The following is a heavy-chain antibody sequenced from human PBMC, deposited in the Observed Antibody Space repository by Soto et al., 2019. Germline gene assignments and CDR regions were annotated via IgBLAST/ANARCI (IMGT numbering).Heavy chain of an antibody. CDR3: AKVLNSYGYYYYYGMDV. D-gene: IGHD5-18*01. CDR2: ISYDGSNK. Sequence: GGSLRLCCTASGFTFSSYGMHGVRQAPGKGLEWVAVISYDGSNKYYADSVKGRFTISRDNSKNTLYLQMNSLRAEDTAVYYCAKVLNSYGYYYYYGMDVWGQGTTVTVSS. J-gene: IGHJ6*02. CDR1: GFTFSSYG. V-gene: IGHV3-30*18.